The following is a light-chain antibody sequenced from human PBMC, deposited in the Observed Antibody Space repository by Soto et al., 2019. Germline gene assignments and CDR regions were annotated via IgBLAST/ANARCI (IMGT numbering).Light chain of an antibody. CDR2: TRD. CDR1: SPYIESNP. V-gene: IGLV1-44*01. CDR3: LAWCGRLSGNL. Sequence: QSVLTHPRSASVTPWQTVTISRSSSSPYIESNPLYWYQQLPGMAPRLLIHTRDRRPSGVPPRFSVSKSGASPCRSIRALEPEVEADYCWLAWCGRLSGNLFGRGT. J-gene: IGLJ6*01.